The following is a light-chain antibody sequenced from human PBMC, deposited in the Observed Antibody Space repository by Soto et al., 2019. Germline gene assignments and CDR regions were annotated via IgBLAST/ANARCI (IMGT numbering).Light chain of an antibody. CDR1: QRISGF. V-gene: IGKV1-39*01. CDR2: DAS. Sequence: DIQMTQSPSSLSASVGDRVSITCRASQRISGFLNWYLQKPGKAPKLLIFDASNLQSGVPSRFSGSGSGTDFTLTISTLQPEDFATYYCQQSYDTPWTFGQGTEV. CDR3: QQSYDTPWT. J-gene: IGKJ1*01.